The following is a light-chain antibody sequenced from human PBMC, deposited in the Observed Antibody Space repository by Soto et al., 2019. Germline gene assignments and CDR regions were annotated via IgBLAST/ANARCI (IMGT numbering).Light chain of an antibody. CDR3: QQYGDSPRGT. CDR1: QTVSSNY. J-gene: IGKJ4*01. Sequence: EVVXTXSPATXSXSXGERATLSCGASQTVSSNYLAWYQHKPGLAPRLLIYDASSRATGIPDRFRGSGSGTDFTLTISRLEPEDVAVYYCQQYGDSPRGTFGGGTKVEIK. V-gene: IGKV3D-20*01. CDR2: DAS.